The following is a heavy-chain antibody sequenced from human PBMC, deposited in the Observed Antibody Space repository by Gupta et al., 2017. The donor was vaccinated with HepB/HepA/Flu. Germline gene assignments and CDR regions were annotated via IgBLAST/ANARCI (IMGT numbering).Heavy chain of an antibody. Sequence: QVQLVESGGGVVQPGRSLRLSCAASGFTFSSYGMHWVRQAPGKGLEWVAVISYDGSNKYYADSVKGRFTVSRDNSKNTLYLQMNSLRAEDTAVYYCAKGARFYSSSSHFDYWGQGTLVTVSS. J-gene: IGHJ4*02. CDR2: ISYDGSNK. D-gene: IGHD6-6*01. CDR3: AKGARFYSSSSHFDY. V-gene: IGHV3-30*18. CDR1: GFTFSSYG.